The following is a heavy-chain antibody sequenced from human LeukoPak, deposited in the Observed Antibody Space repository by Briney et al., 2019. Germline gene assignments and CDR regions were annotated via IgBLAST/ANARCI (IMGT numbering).Heavy chain of an antibody. Sequence: SETLSLTCTVSGGSISSGGYYWTWIRQPPGKGLEWIGEINHSGSTNYNPSLKSRLTISVDTSKNQFSLKLSSVTAADTAVYYCARGRSAAGTGWFDSWGQGTLVTVSS. CDR1: GGSISSGGYY. D-gene: IGHD6-13*01. CDR3: ARGRSAAGTGWFDS. CDR2: INHSGST. V-gene: IGHV4-39*07. J-gene: IGHJ5*01.